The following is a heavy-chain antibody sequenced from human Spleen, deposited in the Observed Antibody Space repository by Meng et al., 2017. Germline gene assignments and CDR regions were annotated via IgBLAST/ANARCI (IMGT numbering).Heavy chain of an antibody. J-gene: IGHJ4*02. Sequence: QVQLQQSGPGLVKASGTLSLTCVVSGASIIGSHWWSWVRQPPGKGLEWIGEIYHIGSTNYNPSLKGRVTILVDKSKNEFSLDLSSVTAADTAVYYCARVGESGDSLDSWGQGTLVTVSS. CDR1: GASIIGSHW. CDR3: ARVGESGDSLDS. D-gene: IGHD2-21*01. V-gene: IGHV4-4*02. CDR2: IYHIGST.